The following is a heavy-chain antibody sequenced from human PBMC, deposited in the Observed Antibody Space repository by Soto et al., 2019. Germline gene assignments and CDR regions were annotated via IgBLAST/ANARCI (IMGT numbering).Heavy chain of an antibody. D-gene: IGHD3-10*02. J-gene: IGHJ5*02. Sequence: QVQLVQSGAEVKKPGATVKVSCKASGYTFTSYYMHWVRQAPGQGLEWMGIINPSGGSTSYAQKFQGRVTMTRDTSTSTVYMELSSLRSEDTAVYYCARLVAPTMWVKGWFDPWGQGTLVTVSS. V-gene: IGHV1-46*01. CDR1: GYTFTSYY. CDR2: INPSGGST. CDR3: ARLVAPTMWVKGWFDP.